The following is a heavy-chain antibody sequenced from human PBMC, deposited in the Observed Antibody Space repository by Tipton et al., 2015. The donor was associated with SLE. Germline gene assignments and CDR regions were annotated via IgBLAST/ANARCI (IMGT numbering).Heavy chain of an antibody. J-gene: IGHJ2*01. CDR2: IYTSGST. CDR3: SKDANGVRWRPGGWYFDL. D-gene: IGHD4-17*01. CDR1: GGSFSGYY. V-gene: IGHV4-4*07. Sequence: TLSLTCAVYGGSFSGYYWSWIRQPAGKGLEWIGRIYTSGSTNYNPSLKSRVTLSVDTSKNQLSLKLSSVTAADTAVYYCSKDANGVRWRPGGWYFDLWGRGTLVTVSS.